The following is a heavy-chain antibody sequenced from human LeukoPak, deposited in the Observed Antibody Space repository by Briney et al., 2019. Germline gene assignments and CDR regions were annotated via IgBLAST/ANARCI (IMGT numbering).Heavy chain of an antibody. V-gene: IGHV4-39*01. D-gene: IGHD6-19*01. Sequence: PSETLSLTCTVSGGSISSSSYYWGWIRQPPGKGLEWIGSIYYSGSTYYNPSLKSRVTISVDTSKNQFSLKLSSATAADTAVYYCARQVVGQWLVLPRIDYWGQGTLVTVSS. CDR2: IYYSGST. CDR1: GGSISSSSYY. CDR3: ARQVVGQWLVLPRIDY. J-gene: IGHJ4*02.